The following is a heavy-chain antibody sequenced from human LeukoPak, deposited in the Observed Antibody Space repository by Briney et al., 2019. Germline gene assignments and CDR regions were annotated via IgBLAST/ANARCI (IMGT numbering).Heavy chain of an antibody. V-gene: IGHV3-15*01. Sequence: GGSLRLSCAASGFTFSSAWMSWVRQTPGKGLEWDGRIKRKTDGGTTDYAAPVKARFTISTDDSQYTLFLQMNSLRTEDTGVYYCTTAQYSFGRDAFDIWGQGTMVTVSS. CDR1: GFTFSSAW. CDR2: IKRKTDGGTT. J-gene: IGHJ3*02. D-gene: IGHD5-12*01. CDR3: TTAQYSFGRDAFDI.